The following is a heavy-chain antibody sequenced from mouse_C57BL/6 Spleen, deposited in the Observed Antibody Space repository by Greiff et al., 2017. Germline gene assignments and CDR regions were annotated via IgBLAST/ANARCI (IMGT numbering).Heavy chain of an antibody. CDR3: ARYDSWYFDV. V-gene: IGHV5-4*01. CDR2: ISDGGSYT. CDR1: GFTFSSYA. Sequence: EVQVVESGGGLVKPGGSLKLSCAASGFTFSSYAMSWVRQTPDKRLEWVATISDGGSYTYYPDNVKGRFTISRDNAKNNLYLQMSHLKSEDTAMYYCARYDSWYFDVWGTGTTVTVSS. J-gene: IGHJ1*03. D-gene: IGHD2-4*01.